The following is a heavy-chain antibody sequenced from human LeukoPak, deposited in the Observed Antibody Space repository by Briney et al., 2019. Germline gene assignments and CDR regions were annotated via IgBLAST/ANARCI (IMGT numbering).Heavy chain of an antibody. D-gene: IGHD3-3*01. J-gene: IGHJ6*03. CDR1: GYTFTDYF. CDR3: ASVRFTPPYYYMDV. CDR2: INPKSGGT. Sequence: ASVKVSCKASGYTFTDYFMNWVRQAPGQGLEWMGWINPKSGGTVYAQKFQGRVTMTRDTSSSTAYMELSRLRSDDTAVYYCASVRFTPPYYYMDVWGKGTTVTVSS. V-gene: IGHV1-2*02.